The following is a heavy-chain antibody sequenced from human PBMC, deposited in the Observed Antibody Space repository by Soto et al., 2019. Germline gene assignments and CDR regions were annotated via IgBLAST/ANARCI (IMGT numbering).Heavy chain of an antibody. CDR2: INAGNGNT. V-gene: IGHV1-3*01. CDR1: GYTFTSYA. D-gene: IGHD3-22*01. J-gene: IGHJ4*02. CDR3: ARGSYYDSSGYPSFDY. Sequence: ASVKVSCKASGYTFTSYAMHWVRQAPGQRLEWMGWINAGNGNTKYSQKFQGRVTITRDTSASTAYMELGSLRSEDTAVYYCARGSYYDSSGYPSFDYWGQGTLVTVSS.